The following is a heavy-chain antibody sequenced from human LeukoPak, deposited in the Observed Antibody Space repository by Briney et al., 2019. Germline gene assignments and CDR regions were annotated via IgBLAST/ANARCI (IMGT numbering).Heavy chain of an antibody. V-gene: IGHV1-2*02. CDR1: GYTFTGYY. CDR2: INPNSGGT. Sequence: ASVKVSCKASGYTFTGYYMHWVRQAPGQGLEWMGWINPNSGGTNYAQKFQGRVTMTRDTSISTAYMELSRLRSDDTAVYYCAREWNIYSSWRYYYYYHMDVWGKGTTVTVSS. J-gene: IGHJ6*03. CDR3: AREWNIYSSWRYYYYYHMDV. D-gene: IGHD6-13*01.